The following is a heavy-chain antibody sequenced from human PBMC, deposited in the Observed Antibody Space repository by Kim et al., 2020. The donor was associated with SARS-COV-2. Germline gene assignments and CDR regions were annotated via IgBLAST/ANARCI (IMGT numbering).Heavy chain of an antibody. V-gene: IGHV4-31*03. Sequence: SETLSLTCTVSGGSISSGGYYWSWIRQHPGKGLEWIGYIYYSGSTYYNPSLKSRVTISVDTSKNQFSLKLSSVTAAGTAVYDCARAPIAMLVVVQAFEIWGQGTMFTVSS. J-gene: IGHJ3*02. CDR2: IYYSGST. D-gene: IGHD3-22*01. CDR3: ARAPIAMLVVVQAFEI. CDR1: GGSISSGGYY.